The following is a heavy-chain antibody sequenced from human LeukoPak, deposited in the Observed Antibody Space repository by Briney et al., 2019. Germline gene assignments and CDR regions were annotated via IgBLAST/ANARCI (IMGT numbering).Heavy chain of an antibody. CDR1: GFTFSSSW. V-gene: IGHV3-21*01. D-gene: IGHD1-1*01. CDR2: ISSSSSYI. J-gene: IGHJ4*02. CDR3: ARDSRSRYRTHLDY. Sequence: GGSLRLSCGASGFTFSSSWMHWVRQAPGKGLEWVSSISSSSSYIYYADSVKGRFTISRDNAKNSLYLQMNSLRAEDTAVYYCARDSRSRYRTHLDYWGQGTLVTVSS.